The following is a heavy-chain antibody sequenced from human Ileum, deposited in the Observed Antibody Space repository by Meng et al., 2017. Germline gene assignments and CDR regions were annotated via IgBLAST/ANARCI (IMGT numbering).Heavy chain of an antibody. D-gene: IGHD3-22*01. CDR3: ARRDSSGSYLDY. CDR1: GYSFLNSW. J-gene: IGHJ4*02. CDR2: IWPDDSDT. Sequence: GGSLKISCQASGYSFLNSWLGWVRQMPGKGLEWMGIIWPDDSDTRYSPSFQGQVTLSVDKSLNTAYLQWSSLKASDTAIYFCARRDSSGSYLDYWGQGTLVTVSS. V-gene: IGHV5-51*01.